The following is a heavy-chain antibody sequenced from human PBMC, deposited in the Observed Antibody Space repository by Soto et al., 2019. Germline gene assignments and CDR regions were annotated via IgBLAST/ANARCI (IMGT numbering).Heavy chain of an antibody. CDR3: ARGSIAADGGAFDI. Sequence: EVQLVESGGGLVQPGGSLRLSCAASGFTFSSYDMHWVRQATGKGLEWVSAIGTAGDTYYPGSVKGRFTISRENAKNSLYLQMNSLRAEDTAVYYCARGSIAADGGAFDIWGQGTMVTVSS. J-gene: IGHJ3*02. V-gene: IGHV3-13*01. CDR2: IGTAGDT. CDR1: GFTFSSYD. D-gene: IGHD6-13*01.